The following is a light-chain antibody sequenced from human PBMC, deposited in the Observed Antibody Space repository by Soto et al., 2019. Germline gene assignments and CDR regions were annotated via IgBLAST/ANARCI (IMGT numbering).Light chain of an antibody. CDR1: QSVGSY. CDR3: QQRSNWPRGT. J-gene: IGKJ2*02. Sequence: EVLLTQSPATLSLSPGDGATLSCRASQSVGSYLAWYQQRPGQAPRLLIYEASNSATGIPARFSGSGSGTDFTLTISSLEPEDFAVYYCQQRSNWPRGTFGQGTKLEIK. V-gene: IGKV3-11*01. CDR2: EAS.